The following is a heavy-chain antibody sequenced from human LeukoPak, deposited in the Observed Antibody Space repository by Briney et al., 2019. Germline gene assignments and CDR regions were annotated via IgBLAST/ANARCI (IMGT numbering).Heavy chain of an antibody. Sequence: SETLSLTCTVSGGSISSGDYYWSWIRQPPGKGLEWIGYIYYSESTYYNPSLKSRVTISVDTSKNQFSLKLSSVTAADTAVYYCARGLRRDCSSTSCYTENFDYWGQGTLVTVSS. V-gene: IGHV4-30-4*08. CDR2: IYYSEST. CDR1: GGSISSGDYY. CDR3: ARGLRRDCSSTSCYTENFDY. D-gene: IGHD2-2*02. J-gene: IGHJ4*02.